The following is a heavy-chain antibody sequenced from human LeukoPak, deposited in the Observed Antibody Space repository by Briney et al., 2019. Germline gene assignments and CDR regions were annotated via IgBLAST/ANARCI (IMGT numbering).Heavy chain of an antibody. D-gene: IGHD3-9*01. CDR3: ARGYYDILTGYYARGRAFDI. Sequence: GGSLRLSCAASGFTFSSYWMHWVRQAPGKGLVWVSRINSDGSSTSYADSVKGRFTISRDNAKNTLYLQMNSLRAEDTAVYYCARGYYDILTGYYARGRAFDIWGQGTMVTVSS. CDR2: INSDGSST. J-gene: IGHJ3*02. CDR1: GFTFSSYW. V-gene: IGHV3-74*01.